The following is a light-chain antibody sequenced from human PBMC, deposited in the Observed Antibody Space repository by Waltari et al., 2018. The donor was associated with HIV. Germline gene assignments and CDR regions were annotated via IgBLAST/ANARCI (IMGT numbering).Light chain of an antibody. CDR1: TSDIDDYYS. J-gene: IGLJ3*02. CDR3: CSQATSGSLM. CDR2: EVT. V-gene: IGLV2-14*03. Sequence: QSALTQPASVSGSPGQSITISCSGPTSDIDDYYSFSWYQQHPGKAPKLIIFEVTYRPSVVASRFSGSRSGTTASLTISGLQPEDEADYFCCSQATSGSLMFGGGTRLTVL.